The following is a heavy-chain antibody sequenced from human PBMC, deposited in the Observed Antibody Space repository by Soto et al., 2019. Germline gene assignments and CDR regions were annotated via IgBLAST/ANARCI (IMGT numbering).Heavy chain of an antibody. Sequence: GGSLRLSCAASGFTFSSYWMHWVRQAPGKGLVWVSRINSDGSSTSYADSVKGRFTISRDNAKNTLYLQMNSLRAEDTAVYYCARGDTHRIAAHNYYYGMGVWGQGTTVTVSS. CDR1: GFTFSSYW. CDR3: ARGDTHRIAAHNYYYGMGV. J-gene: IGHJ6*02. D-gene: IGHD6-6*01. V-gene: IGHV3-74*01. CDR2: INSDGSST.